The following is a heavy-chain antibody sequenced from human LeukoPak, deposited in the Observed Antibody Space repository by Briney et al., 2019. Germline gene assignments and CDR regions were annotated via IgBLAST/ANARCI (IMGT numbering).Heavy chain of an antibody. D-gene: IGHD6-6*01. J-gene: IGHJ4*02. CDR1: GDSVSSDTAA. V-gene: IGHV6-1*01. CDR3: ARDRGGSSSHCDY. CDR2: TYYRSKWYY. Sequence: SQTLSLTCAISGDSVSSDTAAWNWIRQSPSRGLEWLGRTYYRSKWYYDYAVSLKGRITINPDTSKNQFSLQLNSVTPEDTAVYYCARDRGGSSSHCDYWGQGTLVTVSS.